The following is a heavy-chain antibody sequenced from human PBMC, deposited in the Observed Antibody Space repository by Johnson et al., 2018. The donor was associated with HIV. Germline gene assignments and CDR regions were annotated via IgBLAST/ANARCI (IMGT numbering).Heavy chain of an antibody. D-gene: IGHD6-19*01. CDR3: AKDMGYSSFGYGFDI. V-gene: IGHV3-23*04. Sequence: EVQLVESGGGLVQPGGYLRLSCAASGFTFSSYAMSWVRQAPGKGLEWVSAISGSGGSTYYADSVKGRFTISRDNGENSLYLQMNSLRTEDTALYYCAKDMGYSSFGYGFDIWGQGTMVTVSS. CDR1: GFTFSSYA. J-gene: IGHJ3*02. CDR2: ISGSGGST.